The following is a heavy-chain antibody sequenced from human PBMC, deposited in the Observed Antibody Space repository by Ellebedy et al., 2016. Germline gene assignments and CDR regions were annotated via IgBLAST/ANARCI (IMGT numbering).Heavy chain of an antibody. J-gene: IGHJ2*01. D-gene: IGHD6-6*01. Sequence: GGSLRLSXAASGFTVSSNYMSWVRQAPGKGLEWVSVIYSGGSTYYADSVKGRFTISRDNSKNTLYLQMNSLRAEDTAVYYCARTLLVHWYFDLWGRGTLVTVSS. CDR1: GFTVSSNY. CDR3: ARTLLVHWYFDL. CDR2: IYSGGST. V-gene: IGHV3-53*01.